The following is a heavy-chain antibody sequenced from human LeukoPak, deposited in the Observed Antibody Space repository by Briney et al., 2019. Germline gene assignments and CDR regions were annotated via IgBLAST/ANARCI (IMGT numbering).Heavy chain of an antibody. CDR2: IRQDGSEK. V-gene: IGHV3-7*01. CDR1: GFTFSRYW. J-gene: IGHJ3*02. D-gene: IGHD6-25*01. CDR3: ARWGSELPDDAFDI. Sequence: GGSLRLSCAASGFTFSRYWMSWVRQAPGKGLEWVANIRQDGSEKHYLDSVKGRITISRDNAKNSLYLQMNSLRAEDTAVYYCARWGSELPDDAFDIWGQGTMVTVSS.